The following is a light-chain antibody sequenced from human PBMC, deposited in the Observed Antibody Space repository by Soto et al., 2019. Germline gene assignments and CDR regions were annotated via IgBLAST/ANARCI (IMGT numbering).Light chain of an antibody. CDR1: QSVSNTY. CDR3: QQYAYSPTT. Sequence: EVVLTQSPATLSLSPGERAILSCRASQSVSNTYVAWYQQKPGQAPRLLIYGASSRATDIPDRISGGGSGTDFTLTISRLEPEDFAVYFCQQYAYSPTTFGAGTRVDIK. CDR2: GAS. J-gene: IGKJ3*01. V-gene: IGKV3-20*01.